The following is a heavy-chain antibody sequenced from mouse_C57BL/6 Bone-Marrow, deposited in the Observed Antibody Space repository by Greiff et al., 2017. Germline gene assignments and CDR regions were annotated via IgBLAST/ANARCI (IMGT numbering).Heavy chain of an antibody. D-gene: IGHD2-4*01. J-gene: IGHJ3*01. V-gene: IGHV1-81*01. CDR3: ARSRRLRRDVFAY. CDR1: GYTFTSYG. Sequence: QVQLQQSGAELARPGASVKLSCKASGYTFTSYGISWVKQRTGQGLEWIGEIYPRSGNTYYNEKFKGKATLTADKSSSTAYMELRSLTSEDSAVYFCARSRRLRRDVFAYWGQGTLVTVSA. CDR2: IYPRSGNT.